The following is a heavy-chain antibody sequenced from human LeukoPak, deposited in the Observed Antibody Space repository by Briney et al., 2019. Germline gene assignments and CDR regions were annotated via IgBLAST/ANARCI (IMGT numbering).Heavy chain of an antibody. J-gene: IGHJ5*02. CDR2: INHSGST. V-gene: IGHV4-34*01. CDR3: AKSGYCSSTSCYSRRNNWFDP. D-gene: IGHD2-2*03. CDR1: GGSFSGYY. Sequence: PSETLSLTCAVYGGSFSGYYWSWIRQPPGKGLEWIGEINHSGSTNYNPSLKSRVTISEDTSKNQFSLKLSSVTAADTAVYYCAKSGYCSSTSCYSRRNNWFDPWGQGTLVTVSS.